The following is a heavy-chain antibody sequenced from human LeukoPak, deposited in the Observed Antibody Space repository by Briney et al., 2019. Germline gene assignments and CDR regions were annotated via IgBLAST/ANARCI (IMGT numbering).Heavy chain of an antibody. V-gene: IGHV3-21*01. CDR1: GFTFSSYS. J-gene: IGHJ3*02. CDR2: ISSSSSYI. CDR3: ARPYYGSAFDI. D-gene: IGHD4-17*01. Sequence: GGSLRLSCAASGFTFSSYSMNWVRQAPGKGLGWVSSISSSSSYIYYADSVKGRFTISRDNSKNSLYLQMNSLRAEDTAVYYCARPYYGSAFDIWGQGTMVTVSS.